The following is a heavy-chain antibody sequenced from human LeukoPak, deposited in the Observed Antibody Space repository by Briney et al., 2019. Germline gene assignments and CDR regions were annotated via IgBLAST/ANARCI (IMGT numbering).Heavy chain of an antibody. CDR1: GYSFTSYD. Sequence: ASVKVSCKASGYSFTSYDMNWVRQATGQGLEWMGWMNPNSGNTGYAQKFQGRVTMTRNTSISTAYMELSSLRSEDTAVYYCARGHRTLGRPYYYYGMDVWGQGTTVTVSS. D-gene: IGHD3/OR15-3a*01. V-gene: IGHV1-8*01. J-gene: IGHJ6*02. CDR3: ARGHRTLGRPYYYYGMDV. CDR2: MNPNSGNT.